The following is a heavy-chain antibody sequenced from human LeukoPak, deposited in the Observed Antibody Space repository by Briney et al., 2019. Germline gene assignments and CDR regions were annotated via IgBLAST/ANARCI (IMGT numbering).Heavy chain of an antibody. CDR3: ARATWYGGNPSGAFDI. CDR2: INPSGGST. V-gene: IGHV1-46*01. CDR1: GYTFTNYH. D-gene: IGHD4/OR15-4a*01. Sequence: GASVKVSCKASGYTFTNYHLHWVRQAPGQGLEWMGIINPSGGSTSYARKFQDRVTMTRDTSTSTVYMELNSLRSEDTAVCYCARATWYGGNPSGAFDIWGQGTMVTVSS. J-gene: IGHJ3*02.